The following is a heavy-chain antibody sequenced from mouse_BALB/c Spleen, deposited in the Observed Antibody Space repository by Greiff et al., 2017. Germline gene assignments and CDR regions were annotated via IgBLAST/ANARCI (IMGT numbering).Heavy chain of an antibody. CDR3: ARGPIYDGYYYFDY. Sequence: EVQRVESGGGLVKPGGSLKLSCAASGFTFSSYAMSWVRQTPEKRLEWVASISSGGSTYYPDSVKGRFTISRDNARNILYLQMSSLRSEDTAMYYCARGPIYDGYYYFDYWGQGTTLTVSS. J-gene: IGHJ2*01. CDR2: ISSGGST. D-gene: IGHD2-3*01. V-gene: IGHV5-6-5*01. CDR1: GFTFSSYA.